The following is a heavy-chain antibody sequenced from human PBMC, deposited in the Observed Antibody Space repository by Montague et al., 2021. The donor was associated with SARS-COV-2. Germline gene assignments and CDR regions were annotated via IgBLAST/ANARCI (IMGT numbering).Heavy chain of an antibody. CDR2: IYHSGST. CDR3: ATGPPSGLSVAGFDY. CDR1: GGSISSSHW. J-gene: IGHJ4*02. Sequence: SQTLSLTCGVSGGSISSSHWCHWVRQPPGKGLEWIGEIYHSGSTNYNPSLKNRVIISIDKSKNQFSLKLSSVTAADTAVYYCATGPPSGLSVAGFDYWGQGTLVTVSS. V-gene: IGHV4-4*02. D-gene: IGHD6-19*01.